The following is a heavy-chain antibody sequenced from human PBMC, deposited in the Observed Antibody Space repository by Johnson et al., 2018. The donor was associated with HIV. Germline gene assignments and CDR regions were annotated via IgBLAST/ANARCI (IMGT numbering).Heavy chain of an antibody. J-gene: IGHJ3*02. CDR2: IGTAGDT. CDR1: GFTFSSHD. D-gene: IGHD6-6*01. Sequence: VQLVESGGGLVQPGGCLRLSCAASGFTFSSHDMHWVRQTTRKGLEWVSGIGTAGDTYYVGSVRGRFTISRENAKNTLYLQMNSLRAEDTAVYYCAKEGGRAARPPFDIWGQGTMVTVSS. V-gene: IGHV3-13*01. CDR3: AKEGGRAARPPFDI.